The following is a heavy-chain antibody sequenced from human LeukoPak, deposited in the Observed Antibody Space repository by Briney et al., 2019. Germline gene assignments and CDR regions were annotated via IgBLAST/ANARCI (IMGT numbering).Heavy chain of an antibody. Sequence: PGGSLRLSGAASGFTFSRYAMSWVRHAPGTGLAWDSATSGSGGSTYYADSGKGRFTISRDNSKNTLYLQMNSLRAEDTAVYYCAKRKLLGGMDVWGQGTTVTVSS. CDR2: TSGSGGST. CDR3: AKRKLLGGMDV. D-gene: IGHD3-10*01. CDR1: GFTFSRYA. V-gene: IGHV3-23*01. J-gene: IGHJ6*02.